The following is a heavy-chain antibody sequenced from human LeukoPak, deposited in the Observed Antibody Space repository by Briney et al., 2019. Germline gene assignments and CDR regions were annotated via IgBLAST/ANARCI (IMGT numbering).Heavy chain of an antibody. CDR3: AKEGWGMVRGVIFDY. Sequence: GGSLRLSCAASGFTFDDYAMHWVRQAPGKGLEWVSGISWNSGSIGYADSVKGRFTISRDNAKNSLYLQMNSLRAEDTALYYCAKEGWGMVRGVIFDYWGQGTLVTVSS. CDR1: GFTFDDYA. J-gene: IGHJ4*02. V-gene: IGHV3-9*01. D-gene: IGHD3-10*01. CDR2: ISWNSGSI.